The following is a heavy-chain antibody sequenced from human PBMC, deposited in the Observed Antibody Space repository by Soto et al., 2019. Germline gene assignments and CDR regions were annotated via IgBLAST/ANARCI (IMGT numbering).Heavy chain of an antibody. D-gene: IGHD1-26*01. Sequence: QVQLVQSGAEVKKPGSSVKVSCKASGGTFSTYAISWVRQAPGQGLEWMGGIIPMFGKANYAQKFQGRVTITADESTSTAYVELSSLRSEDTAVYYRAKDRRGVGVTLWFDPWGQGTLVTVSS. CDR3: AKDRRGVGVTLWFDP. CDR1: GGTFSTYA. CDR2: IIPMFGKA. V-gene: IGHV1-69*01. J-gene: IGHJ5*02.